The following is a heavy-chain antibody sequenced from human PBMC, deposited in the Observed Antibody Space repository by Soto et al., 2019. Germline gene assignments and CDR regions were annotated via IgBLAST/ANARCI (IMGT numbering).Heavy chain of an antibody. CDR1: GLSVSINY. D-gene: IGHD1-26*01. Sequence: GSLRLSCAASGLSVSINYMSWVRQAPGRGLEWVSVIYANGNTYYADSVKGRFTLSRDNLKNRLYLQMNSLRADDTAVYYCASQGISGNYWEDFDYWGRGTLVTVSS. CDR3: ASQGISGNYWEDFDY. J-gene: IGHJ4*02. V-gene: IGHV3-53*01. CDR2: IYANGNT.